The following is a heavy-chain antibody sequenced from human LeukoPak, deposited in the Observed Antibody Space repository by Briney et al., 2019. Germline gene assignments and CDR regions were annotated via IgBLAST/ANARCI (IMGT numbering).Heavy chain of an antibody. CDR3: AKGVYGSRSTSLADV. CDR2: ISGDGTRT. Sequence: GGSLRLSCAASGFSFSSYAMTWARQAPVKGPEWVSAISGDGTRTYYADSVKGRFTISRDNSKNTLYLQMNSLRVEDTAIYYCAKGVYGSRSTSLADVWGQGTLVTVSS. J-gene: IGHJ4*02. D-gene: IGHD3-10*01. V-gene: IGHV3-23*01. CDR1: GFSFSSYA.